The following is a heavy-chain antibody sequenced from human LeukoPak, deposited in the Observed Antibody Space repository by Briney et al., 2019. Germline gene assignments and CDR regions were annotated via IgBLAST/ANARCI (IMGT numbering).Heavy chain of an antibody. CDR2: ISSSSSYI. J-gene: IGHJ4*02. CDR1: GFTFRSYS. D-gene: IGHD3-10*01. V-gene: IGHV3-21*01. CDR3: ARDLSDYSYGGHVG. Sequence: PGGSLRLSCAASGFTFRSYSMNWVRQAPGKGLEWVSSISSSSSYIYYADSVKGRFTISRDNAKNSLCLQMNSLRAEDTAVYYCARDLSDYSYGGHVGWGQGTLVTVSS.